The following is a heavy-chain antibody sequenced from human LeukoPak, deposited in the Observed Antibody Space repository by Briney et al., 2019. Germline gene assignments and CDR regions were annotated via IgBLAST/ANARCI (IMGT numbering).Heavy chain of an antibody. V-gene: IGHV3-66*01. Sequence: PGGSLRLSCAASGFTVSNHYMSWVRQAPGKGLEGVSVIYSGGSTYYADSVKGRFTISRDKSKNTVYLQMNSLRAEDTAVYHCARDPAGATTGNDYWGQGTLVTVSS. D-gene: IGHD1-26*01. CDR3: ARDPAGATTGNDY. CDR2: IYSGGST. J-gene: IGHJ4*02. CDR1: GFTVSNHY.